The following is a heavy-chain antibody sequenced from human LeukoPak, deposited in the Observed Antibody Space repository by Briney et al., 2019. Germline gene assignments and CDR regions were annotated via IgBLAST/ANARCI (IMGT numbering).Heavy chain of an antibody. J-gene: IGHJ4*02. Sequence: NPSETLSLTCTVSGGSISSGGYYWSWIRQHPGKGLEWIGYIYYSGSPYYNPSLKSRVTISVDTSKNQFSLKLSSVTAADTAVYYCARDRSGVFDYWGQGTLVTVSS. V-gene: IGHV4-31*03. CDR3: ARDRSGVFDY. CDR1: GGSISSGGYY. CDR2: IYYSGSP. D-gene: IGHD2-8*02.